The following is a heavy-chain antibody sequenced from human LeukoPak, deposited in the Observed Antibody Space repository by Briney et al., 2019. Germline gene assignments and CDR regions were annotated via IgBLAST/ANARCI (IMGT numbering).Heavy chain of an antibody. CDR3: TRASAGLSYLDL. CDR1: GFTFSSNG. Sequence: GGSLRLSCAASGFTFSSNGMNWVRQAPGKGLEWVSYISATGGTIYYADSVKGRFTISRDNAKDTLYLQMNSLRAEDTAIYYCTRASAGLSYLDLWGRGTLVTVSS. V-gene: IGHV3-48*03. CDR2: ISATGGTI. J-gene: IGHJ2*01. D-gene: IGHD3/OR15-3a*01.